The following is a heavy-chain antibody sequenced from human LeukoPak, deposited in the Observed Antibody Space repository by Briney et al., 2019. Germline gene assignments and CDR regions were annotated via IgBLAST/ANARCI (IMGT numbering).Heavy chain of an antibody. V-gene: IGHV4-34*01. J-gene: IGHJ4*02. CDR2: INHSGST. CDR1: GGSFSGYY. Sequence: KASETLSLTCAVYGGSFSGYYWSWIRQPPGKGLEWIGEINHSGSTNYNPSLKSRVTISVDTSKNQFSLKLSSVTAADTAVYYCARAESQLLGVDYWGQGTLVTVSS. D-gene: IGHD6-13*01. CDR3: ARAESQLLGVDY.